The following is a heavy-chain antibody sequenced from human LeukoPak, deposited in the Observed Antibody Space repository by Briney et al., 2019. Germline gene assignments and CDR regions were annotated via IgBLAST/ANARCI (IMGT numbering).Heavy chain of an antibody. J-gene: IGHJ3*02. CDR2: IRYDGSNK. CDR1: GFTFSSYG. V-gene: IGHV3-30*02. CDR3: AKDPRYCSGTSCYAFDI. Sequence: GGSLRLSCAASGFTFSSYGMHWVRQAPGKGLEWVAFIRYDGSNKYYADSVKGRFTISRDNSKNTLYLQMNSLRAEDTAVYYCAKDPRYCSGTSCYAFDIWGQGTMVTVSS. D-gene: IGHD2-2*01.